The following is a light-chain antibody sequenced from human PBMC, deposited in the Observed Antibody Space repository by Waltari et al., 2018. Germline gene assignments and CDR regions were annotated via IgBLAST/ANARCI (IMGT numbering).Light chain of an antibody. V-gene: IGLV1-47*01. Sequence: QSALTQPPSASGSPGQSVTISCTGSSSNIGSNYVYWYQQFPGTAPKVRIYRNNHRPSGLPDRFSASKSGTSASLAISGLRSEDEAVYYCASWDDSHYVFWTGTQVTVL. J-gene: IGLJ1*01. CDR3: ASWDDSHYV. CDR1: SSNIGSNY. CDR2: RNN.